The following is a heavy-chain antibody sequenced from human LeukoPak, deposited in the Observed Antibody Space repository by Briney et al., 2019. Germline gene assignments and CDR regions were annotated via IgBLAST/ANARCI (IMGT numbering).Heavy chain of an antibody. CDR3: ARGPTYYLYYMDV. V-gene: IGHV1-69*13. CDR2: ISPIFGTT. J-gene: IGHJ6*03. CDR1: GGTFSGSA. Sequence: SVKVSCKASGGTFSGSAISWVRQAPGQGREWMGGISPIFGTTNYAQKFQGRVTITADDFPSAAYLELTSLTSEDTAVYYCARGPTYYLYYMDVWGRGTTVTV. D-gene: IGHD2/OR15-2a*01.